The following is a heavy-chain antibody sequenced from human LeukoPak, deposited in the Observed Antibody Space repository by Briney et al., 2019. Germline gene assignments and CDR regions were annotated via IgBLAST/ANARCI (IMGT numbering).Heavy chain of an antibody. J-gene: IGHJ4*02. CDR1: GFTFSNYA. CDR2: ISGSGDNT. CDR3: AKALAYCGGDCYWGYYFDY. Sequence: GGSLRLSCAASGFTFSNYAMSWVRQAPGKGLEWVSAISGSGDNTYYADSVKGRFTVSRDNSKNTLYLQMNSLRAEDTAVYYCAKALAYCGGDCYWGYYFDYWGQGTLVTVSS. V-gene: IGHV3-23*01. D-gene: IGHD2-21*02.